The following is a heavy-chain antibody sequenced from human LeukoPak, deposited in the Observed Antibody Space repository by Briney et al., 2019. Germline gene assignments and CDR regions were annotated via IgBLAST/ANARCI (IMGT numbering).Heavy chain of an antibody. Sequence: GGSLRLSCAASGFTFNDYYMSWIRQAPGKGLEWVSYISSSGSTIYYADSVKGRFTISRDNARNSMYLQMNSLRAEDTAVYYCARAAKFEFYFDYWGQGTLVTVSS. V-gene: IGHV3-11*04. D-gene: IGHD3-10*01. CDR1: GFTFNDYY. CDR2: ISSSGSTI. CDR3: ARAAKFEFYFDY. J-gene: IGHJ4*02.